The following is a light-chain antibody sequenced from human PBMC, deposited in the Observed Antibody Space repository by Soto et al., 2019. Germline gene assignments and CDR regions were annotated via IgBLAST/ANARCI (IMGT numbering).Light chain of an antibody. Sequence: QSVLTQPASVSGSPGQSITISCTGTSRDVGGYNYVSWHQQHPGKAPKVIITEVSNRPSGVSNRFSGSKSGNTASLTISGLQAEDEADYYCSSHISSSTFVVFGGGTKLTVL. CDR3: SSHISSSTFVV. J-gene: IGLJ2*01. CDR1: SRDVGGYNY. V-gene: IGLV2-14*01. CDR2: EVS.